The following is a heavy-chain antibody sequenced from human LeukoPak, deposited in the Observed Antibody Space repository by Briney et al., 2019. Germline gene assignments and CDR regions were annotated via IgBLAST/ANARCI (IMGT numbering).Heavy chain of an antibody. CDR1: GGSISSGSYY. CDR3: ARDVDIVATVWFDP. J-gene: IGHJ5*02. V-gene: IGHV4-39*02. D-gene: IGHD5-12*01. CDR2: IHYNGGT. Sequence: SETLSLTCTVSGGSISSGSYYWGWVRQPPGKGLEWIGTIHYNGGTYYNPSLKGRVTISIDTSKNWFSLQLSSVAAADTAVYYCARDVDIVATVWFDPWGQGTLVTVSS.